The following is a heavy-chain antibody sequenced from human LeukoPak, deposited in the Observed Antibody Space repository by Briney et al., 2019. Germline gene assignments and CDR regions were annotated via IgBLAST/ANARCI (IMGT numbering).Heavy chain of an antibody. V-gene: IGHV4-34*01. CDR3: ARVPSPAVAGLMDV. CDR2: INHSGST. CDR1: GGSFSGYY. D-gene: IGHD6-19*01. Sequence: SETLSLTCAVYGGSFSGYYWSWIRQPPGKGLEWIGEINHSGSTNYNPSLKSRVTISVDTSKNQFSLELSSVTAADTAVYYCARVPSPAVAGLMDVWGQGTTVTVSS. J-gene: IGHJ6*02.